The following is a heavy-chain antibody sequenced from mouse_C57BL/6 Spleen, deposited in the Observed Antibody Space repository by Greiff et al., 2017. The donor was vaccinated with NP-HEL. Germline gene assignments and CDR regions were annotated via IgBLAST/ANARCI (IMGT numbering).Heavy chain of an antibody. CDR1: GYTFTSYW. Sequence: QVQLQQPGTELVKPGASVKLSCKASGYTFTSYWMHWVKQRPGQGLEWIGNINPSNGGTNYNEKFKSKATLTVDKSSSPAYMQLSSLTSEDSAVYYCAYYDYDVGGYYAMDYWGQGTSVTVSS. J-gene: IGHJ4*01. V-gene: IGHV1-53*01. D-gene: IGHD2-4*01. CDR2: INPSNGGT. CDR3: AYYDYDVGGYYAMDY.